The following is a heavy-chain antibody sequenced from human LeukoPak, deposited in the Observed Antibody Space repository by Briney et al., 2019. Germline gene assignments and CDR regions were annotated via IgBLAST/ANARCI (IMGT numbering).Heavy chain of an antibody. CDR3: ARYVWGSYPTFEDY. D-gene: IGHD3-16*02. CDR1: GGSISSYY. V-gene: IGHV4-59*01. Sequence: SETLSLTCTVSGGSISSYYWSWIRQPPGKGLEWMGYISYSGNTNYHPSFKSRVTISVDTSNNQFSLKLSSVTAADTAAYYCARYVWGSYPTFEDYWGQGTLVTVSS. J-gene: IGHJ4*02. CDR2: ISYSGNT.